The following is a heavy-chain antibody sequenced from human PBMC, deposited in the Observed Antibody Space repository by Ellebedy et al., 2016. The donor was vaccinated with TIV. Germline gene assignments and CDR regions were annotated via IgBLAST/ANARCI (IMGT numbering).Heavy chain of an antibody. J-gene: IGHJ2*01. V-gene: IGHV1-69*13. D-gene: IGHD5-24*01. CDR1: GGTFSSYA. CDR2: IIPIFRTA. CDR3: ATDRAPDGRNWFFDL. Sequence: AASVKVSCKASGGTFSSYAISWVRQAPGQGLDWMGGIIPIFRTASYAQKFQGRVTITADESTCTAYLEQSGLRSDDTAVYYCATDRAPDGRNWFFDLWGRGTLVTVSS.